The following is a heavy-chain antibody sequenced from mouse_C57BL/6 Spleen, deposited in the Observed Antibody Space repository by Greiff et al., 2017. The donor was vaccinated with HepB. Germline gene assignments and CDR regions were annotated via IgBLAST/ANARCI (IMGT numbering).Heavy chain of an antibody. D-gene: IGHD2-1*01. V-gene: IGHV1-82*01. Sequence: QVQLQQSGPELVKPGASVKISCKASGYAFSSSWMNWVKQRPGKGLEWIGRIYPGDGDTNYNGKFKGKATLTADKSSSTAYMQRSSLTSEDSAVYFCARGDPYGNYFDYWGQGTTLTVSS. CDR1: GYAFSSSW. CDR2: IYPGDGDT. J-gene: IGHJ2*01. CDR3: ARGDPYGNYFDY.